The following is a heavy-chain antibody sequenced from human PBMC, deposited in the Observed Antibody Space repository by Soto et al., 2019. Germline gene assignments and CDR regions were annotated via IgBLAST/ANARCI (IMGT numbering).Heavy chain of an antibody. CDR2: VSATETA. V-gene: IGHV4-4*07. CDR1: GGSIISFY. Sequence: QVQLQESGPGLVRPSETLSLTCTVSGGSIISFYGSWIRQSAGKGLEWIGRVSATETASYNPSLRSRVTMSADMSSNQFSLNLNSVTAADSAVYFCARDFPGALERSRAFDIWGQGTVVTVSS. D-gene: IGHD3-10*01. CDR3: ARDFPGALERSRAFDI. J-gene: IGHJ3*02.